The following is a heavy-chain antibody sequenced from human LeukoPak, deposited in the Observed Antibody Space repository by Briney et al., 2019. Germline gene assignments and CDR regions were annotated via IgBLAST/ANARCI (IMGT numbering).Heavy chain of an antibody. Sequence: GGSLRLSCAASGFTVSSNYMSWVRQAPGKGLEWVSVIYSGGSTYYADSVKGRFTISRDNSKNTLYLQMNSLRAEDTAVYYCAREIRPYCSSTSCSNWFDPWGQGTLVTVSS. CDR2: IYSGGST. CDR3: AREIRPYCSSTSCSNWFDP. V-gene: IGHV3-53*01. J-gene: IGHJ5*02. CDR1: GFTVSSNY. D-gene: IGHD2-2*01.